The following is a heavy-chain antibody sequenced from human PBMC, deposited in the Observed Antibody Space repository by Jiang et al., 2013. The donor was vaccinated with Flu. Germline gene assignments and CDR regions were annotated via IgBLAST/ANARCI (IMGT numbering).Heavy chain of an antibody. Sequence: VQLVESGAEVKKPGSSVKVSCKASGGTFSSYAISWVRQAPGQGLEWMGGIIPIFGTANYAQKFQGRVTITADESTSTAYMELSSLRSEDTAVYYCASSGGYSYGNKIDYWGQGTLVTVSS. CDR3: ASSGGYSYGNKIDY. J-gene: IGHJ4*02. V-gene: IGHV1-69*01. D-gene: IGHD5-18*01. CDR2: IIPIFGTA. CDR1: GGTFSSYA.